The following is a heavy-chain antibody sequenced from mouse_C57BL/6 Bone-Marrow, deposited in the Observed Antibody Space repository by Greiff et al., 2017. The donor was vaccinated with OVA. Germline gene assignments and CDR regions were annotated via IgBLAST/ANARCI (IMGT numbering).Heavy chain of an antibody. CDR1: GYTFTSYG. CDR2: IYPRSGNT. Sequence: VQLQQSGAELARPGASVKLSCKASGYTFTSYGISWVKQRTGQGLEWIGEIYPRSGNTYYNEKFKGKATLTADKSSSTAYMELRSLTSEDSAVYFCASPCDGYHWYFDVWGTGTTVTVSS. D-gene: IGHD2-3*01. J-gene: IGHJ1*03. V-gene: IGHV1-81*01. CDR3: ASPCDGYHWYFDV.